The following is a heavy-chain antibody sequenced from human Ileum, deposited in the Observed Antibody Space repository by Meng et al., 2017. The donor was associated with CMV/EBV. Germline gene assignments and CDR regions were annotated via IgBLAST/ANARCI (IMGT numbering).Heavy chain of an antibody. Sequence: QVQLVQSGADMKKPGASLKVSCTASGYTFTGYYMHWVRQAPGQGLEWMGRINPDTGGTNYAQKFQGRVTMTRDTSISTAYMELSRLTSDDTAVYFCMTVTGNYPYWGQGALVTVSS. V-gene: IGHV1-2*06. CDR1: GYTFTGYY. CDR2: INPDTGGT. D-gene: IGHD1-7*01. J-gene: IGHJ4*02. CDR3: MTVTGNYPY.